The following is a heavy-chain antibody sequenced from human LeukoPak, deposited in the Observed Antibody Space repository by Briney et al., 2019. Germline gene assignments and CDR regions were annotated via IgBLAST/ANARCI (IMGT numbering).Heavy chain of an antibody. CDR1: GFTFTTYP. CDR2: ISSDGGST. J-gene: IGHJ4*02. Sequence: SGGSLRLSCAASGFTFTTYPMHWVRQSPGKGLEYVSAISSDGGSTYYADSVKGRFTISRDNSKNRLYLQMGSLRTDDMAVYYCARSSMSTYDYWGQGTLVTVSS. CDR3: ARSSMSTYDY. D-gene: IGHD5/OR15-5a*01. V-gene: IGHV3-64*02.